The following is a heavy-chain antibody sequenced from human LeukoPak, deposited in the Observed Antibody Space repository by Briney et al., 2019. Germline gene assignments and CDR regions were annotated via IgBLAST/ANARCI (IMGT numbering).Heavy chain of an antibody. CDR3: ARGVGYCSGGSCYPFDP. D-gene: IGHD2-15*01. J-gene: IGHJ5*02. Sequence: ASVKVSCKASGGTFSSYAISWVRQAPGQGLEWMGRIIPILGIANYAQKFQGRVTITADKSTSTAYMELSSLRSEDTAVYYCARGVGYCSGGSCYPFDPWGQGTLVTVSS. CDR1: GGTFSSYA. V-gene: IGHV1-69*04. CDR2: IIPILGIA.